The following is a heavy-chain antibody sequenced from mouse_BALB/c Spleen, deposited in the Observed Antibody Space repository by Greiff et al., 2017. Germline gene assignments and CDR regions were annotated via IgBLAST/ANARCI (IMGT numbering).Heavy chain of an antibody. CDR3: TGSGEYGGLDY. V-gene: IGHV5-17*02. D-gene: IGHD2-13*01. J-gene: IGHJ3*01. CDR1: GFTFSSFG. CDR2: ISSGSSTI. Sequence: EVQREEPGGGLVQPGGSRKLSCAASGFTFSSFGMHWVRQAPEKGLEWVAYISSGSSTIYYADTVKGRVTISRDNPKNTIFLQMTSLRSEAAAMYYCTGSGEYGGLDYWGQGTLVTVSA.